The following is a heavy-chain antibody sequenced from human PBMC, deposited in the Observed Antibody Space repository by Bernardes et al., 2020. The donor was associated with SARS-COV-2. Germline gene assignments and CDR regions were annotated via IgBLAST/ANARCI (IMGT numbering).Heavy chain of an antibody. CDR3: VRFGDPSG. V-gene: IGHV3-74*01. Sequence: GWSLRRSCAASGFDFSNSWMHWVRQAPGKGLVWVSRIKSDGNTDYGDSVKGRFTVSRDNTRNTLYLQVNSLRAEDTAVYYCVRFGDPSGWGQGTLVTVSS. CDR2: IKSDGNT. J-gene: IGHJ4*02. CDR1: GFDFSNSW. D-gene: IGHD6-19*01.